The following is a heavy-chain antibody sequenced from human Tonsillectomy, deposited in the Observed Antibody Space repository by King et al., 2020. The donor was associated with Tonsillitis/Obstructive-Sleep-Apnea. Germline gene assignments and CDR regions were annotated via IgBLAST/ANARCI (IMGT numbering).Heavy chain of an antibody. J-gene: IGHJ5*02. Sequence: TLKESGPTLVKPTQTLTLTCTFSGFSLSTSGVGVGWIRQPPGKALEWLALIYWDDDKRYSPSLKSRLTSTKDTSKNQVVLTMTNMDPVDTATYYCAHVLTSAGYSSSWYWFDPWGQGTLVTVSS. V-gene: IGHV2-5*02. CDR3: AHVLTSAGYSSSWYWFDP. CDR1: GFSLSTSGVG. D-gene: IGHD6-13*01. CDR2: IYWDDDK.